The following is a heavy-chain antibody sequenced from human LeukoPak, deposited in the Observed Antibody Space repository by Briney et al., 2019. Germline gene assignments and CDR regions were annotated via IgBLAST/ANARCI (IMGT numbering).Heavy chain of an antibody. V-gene: IGHV3-74*01. CDR1: GFMFSSYW. Sequence: AGGSLRLSCAASGFMFSSYWMHWVRQAPGKGLVWVSRMNGDGRITSYADSVKGRFTITRDNAKNTVYLQMNSLRAEDTAVYYCARLVGATAYWGQGTLVPVSS. CDR3: ARLVGATAY. D-gene: IGHD1-26*01. J-gene: IGHJ4*02. CDR2: MNGDGRIT.